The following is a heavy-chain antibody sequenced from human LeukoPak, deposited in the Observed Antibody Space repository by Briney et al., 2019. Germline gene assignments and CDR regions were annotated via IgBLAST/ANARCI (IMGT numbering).Heavy chain of an antibody. J-gene: IGHJ5*02. D-gene: IGHD2-2*02. V-gene: IGHV4-59*01. CDR2: IYYSGST. Sequence: PSETLSLTCTVSGGSINNYYWSWIRQPPGKGLEWIGYIYYSGSTSYNPSLKSRVTISVDTSKNQFSLKLSSVTAADTAVYYCARDPYPAWGQGTLVTVSS. CDR3: ARDPYPA. CDR1: GGSINNYY.